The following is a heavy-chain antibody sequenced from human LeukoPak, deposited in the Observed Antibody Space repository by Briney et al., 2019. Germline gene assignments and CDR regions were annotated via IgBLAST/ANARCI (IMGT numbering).Heavy chain of an antibody. D-gene: IGHD1-26*01. CDR2: IYYSGST. CDR1: GGSISSYY. CDR3: ARDFKVAVGATHYFDT. V-gene: IGHV4-59*01. J-gene: IGHJ4*02. Sequence: SETPSLTCTVSGGSISSYYWSWIRQPPGKRLEWIGYIYYSGSTNYNPSLKSRVTISIDTSKNQFSLKLSSVTAADTAVYYCARDFKVAVGATHYFDTWGQGTLVTVSS.